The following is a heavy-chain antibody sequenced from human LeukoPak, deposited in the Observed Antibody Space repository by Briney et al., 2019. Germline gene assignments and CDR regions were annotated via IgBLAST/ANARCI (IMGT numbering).Heavy chain of an antibody. J-gene: IGHJ5*02. V-gene: IGHV4-59*01. Sequence: SETLSLTCSVAGDSISSSCWTWIRQPPGKGLEWIGNVDDGGSTKYNPSLKTRDTMSVDPSKNQFSLKLHSVTAADTAVYSCARDRIAVASNWIDPWGQGTLVTVSS. CDR1: GDSISSSC. CDR2: VDDGGST. D-gene: IGHD6-19*01. CDR3: ARDRIAVASNWIDP.